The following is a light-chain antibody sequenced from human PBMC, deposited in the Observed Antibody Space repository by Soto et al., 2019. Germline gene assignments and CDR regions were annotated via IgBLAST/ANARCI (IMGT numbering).Light chain of an antibody. CDR2: GNS. J-gene: IGLJ1*01. CDR1: SSNIGTDYD. V-gene: IGLV1-40*01. CDR3: QSYDSGVSGVV. Sequence: QSVLTQPPSVSGAPGQRVTISCTGSSSNIGTDYDVHWYQQLPGTAPKLLIYGNSNRPSGVPDRFSGSKSGTSASLAITGLQAEDEADYYCQSYDSGVSGVVFGPGTKLTVL.